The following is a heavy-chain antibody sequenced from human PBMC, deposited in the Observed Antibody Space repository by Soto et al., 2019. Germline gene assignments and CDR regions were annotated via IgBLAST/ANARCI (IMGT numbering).Heavy chain of an antibody. CDR3: TRDPHSLDY. CDR2: ITSGSNRI. J-gene: IGHJ4*02. D-gene: IGHD2-21*01. Sequence: GGSLRLSCVASGFTFSSYSMNWVRQAPGKGLEWVSYITSGSNRIYYADSVKGRFTISRDNAKNSLYLEMNSLRDEDTAVYYCTRDPHSLDYWGQGTLVTVS. CDR1: GFTFSSYS. V-gene: IGHV3-48*02.